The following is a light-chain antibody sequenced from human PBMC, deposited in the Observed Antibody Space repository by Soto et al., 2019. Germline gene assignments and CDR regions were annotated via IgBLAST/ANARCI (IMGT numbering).Light chain of an antibody. V-gene: IGLV2-8*01. CDR3: SSYAGSTRGV. J-gene: IGLJ1*01. Sequence: QSVLTQPPSASGSPGQSVTISCTGTSSDVGGYNYVSWYQQHPGKAPKLMIYEASKRPSGVPDRFSGSKSGNTASLTVSGLQAEDEADYYCSSYAGSTRGVFGTGTKVTVL. CDR2: EAS. CDR1: SSDVGGYNY.